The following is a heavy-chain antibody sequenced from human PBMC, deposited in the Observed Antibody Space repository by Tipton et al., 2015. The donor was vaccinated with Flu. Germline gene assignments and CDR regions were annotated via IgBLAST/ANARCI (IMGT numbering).Heavy chain of an antibody. V-gene: IGHV4-61*02. D-gene: IGHD1-26*01. CDR3: AREWELLPYDVFNV. J-gene: IGHJ3*01. Sequence: TLSLTCTVSGDSMNSGSYYWNWIRQPAGKGLEWIGRISSTGKTTYNASLEARVAMQVDTSKSQFSLRLSSVTDADTAVYFCAREWELLPYDVFNVWGQGTVVTVSS. CDR1: GDSMNSGSYY. CDR2: ISSTGKT.